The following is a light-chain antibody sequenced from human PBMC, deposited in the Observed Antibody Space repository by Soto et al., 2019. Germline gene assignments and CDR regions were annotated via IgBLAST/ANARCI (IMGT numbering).Light chain of an antibody. Sequence: QSVLTQPPSASGTPGQRVTISCSGSSSNVGSRTVNWYQQLPGTAPKLLIYSNNQRPSGVPDRFSGSKSGTSASLAISGLQSEDEADYYCAAWDDSLNGWVFGGGTKLT. J-gene: IGLJ3*02. CDR2: SNN. CDR3: AAWDDSLNGWV. V-gene: IGLV1-44*01. CDR1: SSNVGSRT.